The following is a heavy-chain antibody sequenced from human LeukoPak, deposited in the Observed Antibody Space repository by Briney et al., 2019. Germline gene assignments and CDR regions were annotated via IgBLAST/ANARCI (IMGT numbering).Heavy chain of an antibody. Sequence: GGSLRLSCAASGFTFSSYWMSWVREAPGKGLEWVANIKQDGSEKYYVDSVKGRFTISRDNAKNSLYLQMNSLRAEDTAVYYRARVDYGDSNLDYWGQGTLVTVSS. J-gene: IGHJ4*02. D-gene: IGHD4-17*01. CDR1: GFTFSSYW. CDR3: ARVDYGDSNLDY. V-gene: IGHV3-7*01. CDR2: IKQDGSEK.